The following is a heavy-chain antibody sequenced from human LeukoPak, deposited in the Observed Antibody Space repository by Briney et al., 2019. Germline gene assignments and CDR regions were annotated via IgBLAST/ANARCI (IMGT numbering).Heavy chain of an antibody. V-gene: IGHV1-2*02. Sequence: ASAKVSCKASGYTFAGYYMHWVRQAPGQGLEWMGWINPNSGGTNYAQKFQGRVTMTRDTSISTAYMELSRLRSDDTAVYYCARVFAVAGTRRVYFQHWGQGTLVTVSS. CDR2: INPNSGGT. J-gene: IGHJ1*01. D-gene: IGHD6-19*01. CDR3: ARVFAVAGTRRVYFQH. CDR1: GYTFAGYY.